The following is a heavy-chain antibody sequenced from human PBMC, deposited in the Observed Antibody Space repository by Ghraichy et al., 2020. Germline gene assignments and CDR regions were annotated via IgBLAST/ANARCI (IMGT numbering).Heavy chain of an antibody. D-gene: IGHD3-3*01. CDR1: GFIFSNAW. CDR2: IKSKTDGGTA. CDR3: TTDPVRIFGVVRGY. J-gene: IGHJ4*02. Sequence: GGSLRLSCAASGFIFSNAWMSWVRQAPGKGLEWVGRIKSKTDGGTADYAAPVKGRFTISRDDSKNTLYLQMNSLKIEDTGVYYCTTDPVRIFGVVRGYWGQGTLVTVSS. V-gene: IGHV3-15*01.